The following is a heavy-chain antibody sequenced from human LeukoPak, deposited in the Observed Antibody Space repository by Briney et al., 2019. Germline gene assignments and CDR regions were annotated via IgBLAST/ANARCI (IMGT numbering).Heavy chain of an antibody. Sequence: ASVKVSCKASGYTFTSYGISWVRQAPGQGLEWMGWISAYNGNTNYAQKFQGRVTITRNTSISTAYMELSSLRSEDTAVYYCARSSAWATTVVRIDYWGQGTLVTVSS. CDR3: ARSSAWATTVVRIDY. CDR1: GYTFTSYG. D-gene: IGHD4-23*01. V-gene: IGHV1-18*01. J-gene: IGHJ4*02. CDR2: ISAYNGNT.